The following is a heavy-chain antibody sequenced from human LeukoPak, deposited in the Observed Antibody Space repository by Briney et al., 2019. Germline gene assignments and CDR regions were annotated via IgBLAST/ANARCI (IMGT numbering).Heavy chain of an antibody. CDR1: GFTFRNYG. D-gene: IGHD3-10*01. J-gene: IGHJ3*02. Sequence: GGSLRLSCAASGFTFRNYGMNWVRQAPGKGLEWVANIKDDGSDKYYMESVKGRFTISRDNAKNSLHLQLNSLRAEDTAVYYCARDFYYYGSGKYYSVDVFDIWGRGTMVTVSS. CDR2: IKDDGSDK. V-gene: IGHV3-7*01. CDR3: ARDFYYYGSGKYYSVDVFDI.